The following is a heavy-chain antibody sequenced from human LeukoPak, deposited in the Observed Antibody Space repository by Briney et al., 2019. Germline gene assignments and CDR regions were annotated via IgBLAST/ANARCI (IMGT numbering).Heavy chain of an antibody. D-gene: IGHD5-24*01. J-gene: IGHJ4*02. CDR1: GFTVSSNY. Sequence: PGGSLRLSCAASGFTVSSNYMSWVRQAPGKGLEWVSVIYSGGSTYYADSVEGRFTISRDNSKNTLYLQMNSLRAEDTAVYYCARGRWLQNFYYFDYWGQGTLVTVSS. V-gene: IGHV3-53*01. CDR2: IYSGGST. CDR3: ARGRWLQNFYYFDY.